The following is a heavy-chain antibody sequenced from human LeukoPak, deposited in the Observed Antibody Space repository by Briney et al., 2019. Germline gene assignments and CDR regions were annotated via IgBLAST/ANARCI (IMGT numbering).Heavy chain of an antibody. V-gene: IGHV4-34*01. Sequence: PSETLSLTCAVYGGSFSGYYWSWIRQPPGKGLEWIGEINHSGSTNYNPSLKSRVTISVDTSKNQFSLKLSSVTAADTAVYYCAREGRWLTMVRLRRWFDPWGQGTLVTVSS. D-gene: IGHD3-10*01. CDR2: INHSGST. J-gene: IGHJ5*02. CDR1: GGSFSGYY. CDR3: AREGRWLTMVRLRRWFDP.